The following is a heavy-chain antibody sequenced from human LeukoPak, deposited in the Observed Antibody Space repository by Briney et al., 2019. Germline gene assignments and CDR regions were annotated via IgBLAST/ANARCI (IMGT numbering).Heavy chain of an antibody. V-gene: IGHV3-23*01. Sequence: PGGSLRLSCAASGFTFRTYWMHWVRQAPGKGLEWVSSISTSGGSTYYADSVKGRFTISRDNSKNTLYLQMNSLRAEDTAFYYCAKDNRRHYTSGPNPDSLHWGQGALVTVSS. J-gene: IGHJ4*02. CDR3: AKDNRRHYTSGPNPDSLH. CDR2: ISTSGGST. CDR1: GFTFRTYW. D-gene: IGHD6-19*01.